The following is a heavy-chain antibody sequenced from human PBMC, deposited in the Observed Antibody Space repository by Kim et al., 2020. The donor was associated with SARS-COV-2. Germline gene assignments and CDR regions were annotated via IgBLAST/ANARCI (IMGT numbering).Heavy chain of an antibody. CDR2: ISYDGSNK. D-gene: IGHD3-10*01. J-gene: IGHJ4*02. Sequence: GGSLRLSCAASGFTFSSYAMHWVRQAPGKGLEWVAVISYDGSNKYYADSVKGRFTISRDNSKNTLYLQMNSLRAEDTAVYYCATGRSLGSPNYFDYWGQGTLVTVSS. CDR3: ATGRSLGSPNYFDY. V-gene: IGHV3-30-3*01. CDR1: GFTFSSYA.